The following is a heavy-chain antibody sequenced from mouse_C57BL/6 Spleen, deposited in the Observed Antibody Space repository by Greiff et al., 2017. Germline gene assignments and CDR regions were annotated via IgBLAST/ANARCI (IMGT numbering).Heavy chain of an antibody. CDR1: GFSLTSYG. CDR2: IWSGGST. J-gene: IGHJ4*01. CDR3: ARTPNLYAMDY. Sequence: VMLVESGPGLVQPSPSLSITCTVSGFSLTSYGVHWVRQSPGKGLEWLGVIWSGGSTDYNSAFISRLSISKDNSKSQVFFQMNSLQADDTAIYYCARTPNLYAMDYWGQGTSVTVSS. D-gene: IGHD4-1*01. V-gene: IGHV2-2*01.